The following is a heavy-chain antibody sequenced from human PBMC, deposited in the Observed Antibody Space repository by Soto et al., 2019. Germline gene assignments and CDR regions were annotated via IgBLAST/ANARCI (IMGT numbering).Heavy chain of an antibody. Sequence: ASVKVSCKASGYTFTSYGISWVRQAPGQGLEWMGWINAYNGNTNYAQKLQGRVTITTDTSASTAYMELSSLRSEDTAVYYCARGPTSIAAAGPPPFEPLGYWGQGTLVTVSS. V-gene: IGHV1-18*01. J-gene: IGHJ4*02. CDR3: ARGPTSIAAAGPPPFEPLGY. CDR2: INAYNGNT. D-gene: IGHD6-13*01. CDR1: GYTFTSYG.